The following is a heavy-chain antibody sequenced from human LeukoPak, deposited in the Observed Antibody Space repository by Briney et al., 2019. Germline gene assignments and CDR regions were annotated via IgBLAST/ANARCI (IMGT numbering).Heavy chain of an antibody. CDR3: IKDMGFDLLKDAFDV. V-gene: IGHV3-9*01. CDR1: GFSLDDYA. Sequence: PGRSLRLSRAGAGFSLDDYAMHWVRHPPGKGLEWVSSISWDSGNMAYADSVKGRFTISRDNAKNSLFLQMNSLRAEDTALYYCIKDMGFDLLKDAFDVWGQGTMVTVSS. J-gene: IGHJ3*01. CDR2: ISWDSGNM. D-gene: IGHD1-26*01.